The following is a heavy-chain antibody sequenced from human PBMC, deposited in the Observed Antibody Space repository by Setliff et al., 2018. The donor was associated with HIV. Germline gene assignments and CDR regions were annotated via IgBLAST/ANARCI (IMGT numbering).Heavy chain of an antibody. Sequence: PSETLSLTCTVSGGSIRSGDYYWSWIRQHPGKGLEWIGYIYHTGSVYYNPSLNGRVTMSVDTFKNQFSLKLNSVTAADTAVYYCARESRSMHVAHWGQGTLVTVSS. J-gene: IGHJ4*02. CDR3: ARESRSMHVAH. V-gene: IGHV4-31*03. CDR1: GGSIRSGDYY. CDR2: IYHTGSV. D-gene: IGHD5-12*01.